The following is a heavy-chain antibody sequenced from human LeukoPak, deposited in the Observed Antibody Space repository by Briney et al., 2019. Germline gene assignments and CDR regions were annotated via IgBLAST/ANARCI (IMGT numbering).Heavy chain of an antibody. V-gene: IGHV3-74*01. CDR2: INGDGSST. CDR3: FTIAAG. Sequence: PGGSLRLSCAASGFTFSSYWMHWVRQAPGKGLVWVSRINGDGSSTSYADSVKGRFTISRDNAKNTLYLEMNSLRAEGTAVYYCFTIAAGGGQGTLVTVSS. D-gene: IGHD6-13*01. J-gene: IGHJ4*02. CDR1: GFTFSSYW.